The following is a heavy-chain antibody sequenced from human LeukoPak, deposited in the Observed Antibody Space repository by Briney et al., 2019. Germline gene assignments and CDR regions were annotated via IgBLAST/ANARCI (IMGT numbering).Heavy chain of an antibody. J-gene: IGHJ4*02. D-gene: IGHD3-22*01. Sequence: SVKVSCKASGGTFSSYAISWARQAPGQGLEWMGGIIPIFGTANYAQKFQGRVTITTDESTSTAYMELSSLRSEDTVVYYCASGFSGYYFGYWGQGTLVTVSS. CDR2: IIPIFGTA. CDR1: GGTFSSYA. CDR3: ASGFSGYYFGY. V-gene: IGHV1-69*05.